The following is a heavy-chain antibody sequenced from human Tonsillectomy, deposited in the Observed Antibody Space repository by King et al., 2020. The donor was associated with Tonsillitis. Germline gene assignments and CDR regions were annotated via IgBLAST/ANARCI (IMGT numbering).Heavy chain of an antibody. CDR3: ARELHYYGSGSWGRFDP. CDR2: INHSGST. J-gene: IGHJ5*02. CDR1: GYSISSGYY. V-gene: IGHV4-38-2*02. D-gene: IGHD3-10*01. Sequence: VQLQESGPGLVKPSETLSLTCAVSGYSISSGYYWGWIRQPPGKGLEWIGSINHSGSTYYNPSLKSRVTISVDTSKNQFSLKLSTGTAADTAVYYCARELHYYGSGSWGRFDPWGQGTLVTVSS.